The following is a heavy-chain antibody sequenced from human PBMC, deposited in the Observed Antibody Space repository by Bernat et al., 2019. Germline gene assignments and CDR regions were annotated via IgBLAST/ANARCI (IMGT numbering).Heavy chain of an antibody. V-gene: IGHV3-23*01. Sequence: EVQLLESGGGLVQPGGSLRLSCAASGFTFSSYAMSWVRQAPGKGLEWVSSFSGGGGSTYYADSVKGRFTISRDNSKNTLYLQMNSLRAEDTAVYYCAKGQAGASSIAARRDMDVWGKGTTVTVSS. J-gene: IGHJ6*03. CDR2: FSGGGGST. CDR3: AKGQAGASSIAARRDMDV. D-gene: IGHD6-6*01. CDR1: GFTFSSYA.